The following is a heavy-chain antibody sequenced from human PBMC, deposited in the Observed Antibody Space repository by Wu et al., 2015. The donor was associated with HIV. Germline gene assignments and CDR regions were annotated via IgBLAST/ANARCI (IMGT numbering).Heavy chain of an antibody. CDR1: GGTFSSYA. D-gene: IGHD6-13*01. CDR3: ARARRAAAGMGDYYYYMDV. Sequence: QVQLVQSGAEVKKPGSSVKVSCKASGGTFSSYAISWVRQAPGQGLEWMGGIIPIFGTANYAQKFQGRVTITADESTSTAYMELSSLRSEDTAVYYCARARRAAAGMGDYYYYMDVWGKGTTVTVSS. V-gene: IGHV1-69*12. CDR2: IIPIFGTA. J-gene: IGHJ6*03.